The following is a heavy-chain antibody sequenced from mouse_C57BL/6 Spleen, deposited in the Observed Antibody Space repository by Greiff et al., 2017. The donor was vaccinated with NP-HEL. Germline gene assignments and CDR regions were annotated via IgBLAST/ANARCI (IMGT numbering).Heavy chain of an antibody. D-gene: IGHD1-1*01. CDR2: INPSSGYT. CDR1: GYTFTSYT. V-gene: IGHV1-4*01. Sequence: QVQLKESGAELARPGASVKMSCKASGYTFTSYTMHWVKQRPGQGLEWIGYINPSSGYTKYNQKFKDKATLTADKSSSTAYMQLSSLTSEDSAVYYCARGYYEKLDYWGQGTTLTVSS. CDR3: ARGYYEKLDY. J-gene: IGHJ2*01.